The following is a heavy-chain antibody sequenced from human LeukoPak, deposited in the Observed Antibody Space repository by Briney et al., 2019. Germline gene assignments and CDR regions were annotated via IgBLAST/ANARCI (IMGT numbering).Heavy chain of an antibody. CDR2: INGGGSS. CDR3: AKGQGYNYGDSIDY. V-gene: IGHV3-23*01. Sequence: GGSLRLSCAASGFTFNNYAMTWVRQAPGKGLEWVSVINGGGSSYYANSVKGRFTVSRDNSKNTLYLQMNSLRDEDTAVYYCAKGQGYNYGDSIDYWGQGTLVTVSS. J-gene: IGHJ4*02. D-gene: IGHD5-18*01. CDR1: GFTFNNYA.